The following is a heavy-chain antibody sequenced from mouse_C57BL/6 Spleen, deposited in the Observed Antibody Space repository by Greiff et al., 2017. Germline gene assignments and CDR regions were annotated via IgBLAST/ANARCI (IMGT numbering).Heavy chain of an antibody. CDR3: ARNYGSSSFDY. CDR2: INPSSGYT. D-gene: IGHD1-1*01. Sequence: QVQLKESGAELARPGASVKMSCKASGYTFTSYTMHWVKQRPGQGLEWIGYINPSSGYTKYNQKFKDKATLTADKSSSTAYMQLSSLTSEDSAVYYCARNYGSSSFDYWGQGTTLTVSS. CDR1: GYTFTSYT. V-gene: IGHV1-4*01. J-gene: IGHJ2*01.